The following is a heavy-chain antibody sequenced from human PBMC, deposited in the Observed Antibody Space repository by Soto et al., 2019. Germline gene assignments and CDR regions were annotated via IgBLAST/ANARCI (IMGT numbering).Heavy chain of an antibody. CDR2: MNPGSGDT. J-gene: IGHJ5*01. CDR1: GYTFTNND. Sequence: ASVEVSCKASGYTFTNNDVTWVRQATGQGLEWMGWMNPGSGDTGYAQKFQGRVTMTRDISIATAYMELSSLRSEDTAIYYCARMASFGSLNWCDPWGQGTLVTVSS. CDR3: ARMASFGSLNWCDP. V-gene: IGHV1-8*01. D-gene: IGHD5-18*01.